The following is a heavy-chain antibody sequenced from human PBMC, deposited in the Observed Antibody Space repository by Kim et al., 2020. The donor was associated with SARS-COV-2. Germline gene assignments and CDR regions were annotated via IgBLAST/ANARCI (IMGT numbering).Heavy chain of an antibody. V-gene: IGHV3-23*01. Sequence: TYCADSVKGRFTISRDNSKSTLYLQVNRLRAEDTALYYCAKDAGSYEFDYWGQGTLVTVYS. J-gene: IGHJ4*02. CDR2: T. CDR3: AKDAGSYEFDY. D-gene: IGHD1-26*01.